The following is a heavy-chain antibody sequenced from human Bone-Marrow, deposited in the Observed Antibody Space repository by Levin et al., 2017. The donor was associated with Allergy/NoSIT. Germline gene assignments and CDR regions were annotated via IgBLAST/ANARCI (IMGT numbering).Heavy chain of an antibody. D-gene: IGHD2-2*03. V-gene: IGHV1-2*02. J-gene: IGHJ4*01. CDR2: INPNSGDT. CDR3: AALDMVVPSSTWDY. Sequence: PAASVKVSCKASGYTFTAYYIHWVRQAPGRGLEWMGWINPNSGDTNYAQTFAGRVTLTRDTSTRTAYMEMSGLRFDDTATYYCAALDMVVPSSTWDYWGQGTLVTVSS. CDR1: GYTFTAYY.